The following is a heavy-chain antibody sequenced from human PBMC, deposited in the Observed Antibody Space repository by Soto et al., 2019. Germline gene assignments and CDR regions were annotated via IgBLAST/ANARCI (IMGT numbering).Heavy chain of an antibody. CDR1: GYTFTSYG. CDR3: ARDRGASCSGGSCYFPVF. D-gene: IGHD2-15*01. CDR2: ISAYNGNT. V-gene: IGHV1-18*01. J-gene: IGHJ3*01. Sequence: GASVXVSCKASGYTFTSYGISWVRQAPGQGLEWMGWISAYNGNTNYAQKLQGRVTMTTDTSTSTAYMELRSLRSDDTAVYYCARDRGASCSGGSCYFPVFWGQGTMVTVSS.